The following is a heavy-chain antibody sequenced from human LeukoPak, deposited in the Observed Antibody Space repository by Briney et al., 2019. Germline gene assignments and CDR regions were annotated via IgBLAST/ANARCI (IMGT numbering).Heavy chain of an antibody. CDR2: FYFNGNT. J-gene: IGHJ5*02. D-gene: IGHD3-22*01. V-gene: IGHV4-39*07. Sequence: SETLSLTCTVSGGSISSSTYYWGWIRQPPGKGLEWIGSFYFNGNTYYNPSLQNRVTISVDTTKNQLSLKVTSVTAADTAVYYCARSNPPYYYDSSGYRWFDPWGQGTLVTVSS. CDR3: ARSNPPYYYDSSGYRWFDP. CDR1: GGSISSSTYY.